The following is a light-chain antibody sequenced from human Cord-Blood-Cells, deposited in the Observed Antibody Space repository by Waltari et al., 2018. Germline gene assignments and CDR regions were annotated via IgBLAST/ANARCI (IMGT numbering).Light chain of an antibody. CDR1: SSDVGGSNY. CDR3: NSYAGSNNL. V-gene: IGLV2-8*01. CDR2: EVS. Sequence: QSALTQPPSASGSPGQSVTISCPGTSSDVGGSNYVSWYQQHPGKAPKLMIYEVSKRPSGVPDRFSGSKSGNTASLTVSGLQAEDEADYYCNSYAGSNNLFGGGTKLTVL. J-gene: IGLJ3*02.